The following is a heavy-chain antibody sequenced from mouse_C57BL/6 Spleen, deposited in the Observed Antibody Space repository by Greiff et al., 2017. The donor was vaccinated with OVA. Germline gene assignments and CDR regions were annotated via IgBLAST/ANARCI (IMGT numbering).Heavy chain of an antibody. J-gene: IGHJ4*01. CDR2: ISYDGSN. CDR3: ARDYSNYLYYAMDY. CDR1: GYSITSGYY. D-gene: IGHD2-5*01. Sequence: EVKLMESGPGLVKPSQSLSLTCSVTGYSITSGYYWNWIRQFPGNKLEWMGYISYDGSNNYNPSLKNRISITRDTSKNQFFLKLNSVTTEDTATYYCARDYSNYLYYAMDYWGQRTSVTVSS. V-gene: IGHV3-6*01.